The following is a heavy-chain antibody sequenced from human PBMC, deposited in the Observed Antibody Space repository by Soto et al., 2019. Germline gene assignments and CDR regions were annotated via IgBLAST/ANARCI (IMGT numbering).Heavy chain of an antibody. V-gene: IGHV3-30-3*01. J-gene: IGHJ6*02. Sequence: QVQLVESGGGVVQPGRSLRLSCAASGFTFSSYAMHWVRQAPGKGLEWVAVISYDGSNKYYADSVEGRFTISRDNFKNTLDLQMNSLRAEDTAVYYCARDYDDFWSGSPSGMDVCGQGTTVTVSS. D-gene: IGHD3-3*01. CDR1: GFTFSSYA. CDR3: ARDYDDFWSGSPSGMDV. CDR2: ISYDGSNK.